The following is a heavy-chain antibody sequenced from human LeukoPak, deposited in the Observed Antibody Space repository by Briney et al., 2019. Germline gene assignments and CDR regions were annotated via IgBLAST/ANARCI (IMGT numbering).Heavy chain of an antibody. CDR1: GGSISSDNYF. V-gene: IGHV4-61*02. CDR2: IYTSGST. Sequence: SQTLSLTCTVSGGSISSDNYFWNWIRQPAGKGLEWIGRIYTSGSTNYNPSLKGRVTMSLDTSKNQFSLRLSSVTAADTAFYYCARGHYDSSGSSNTFDIWGQGTMVTVSS. D-gene: IGHD3-22*01. CDR3: ARGHYDSSGSSNTFDI. J-gene: IGHJ3*02.